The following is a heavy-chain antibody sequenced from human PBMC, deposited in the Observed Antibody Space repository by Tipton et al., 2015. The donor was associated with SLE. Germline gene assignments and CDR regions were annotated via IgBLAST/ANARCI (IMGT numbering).Heavy chain of an antibody. CDR3: ARQGYYYAMDV. V-gene: IGHV4-4*07. CDR2: IYSSGST. CDR1: GGSISRYY. J-gene: IGHJ6*02. Sequence: TLSLTCTVSGGSISRYYWSWIRQPAGKGLEWIGCIYSSGSTNYNPSLKSRVTMSVDTSKNQFSLKLRSVTAADTAVYYCARQGYYYAMDVWGHGTTVTVSS. D-gene: IGHD2-15*01.